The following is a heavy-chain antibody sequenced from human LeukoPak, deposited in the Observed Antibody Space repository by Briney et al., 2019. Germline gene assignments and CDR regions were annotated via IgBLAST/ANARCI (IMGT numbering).Heavy chain of an antibody. CDR1: GFTFSDSW. CDR2: INQDRSET. V-gene: IGHV3-7*01. J-gene: IGHJ1*01. Sequence: PGGSPRLSCAASGFTFSDSWMNWVRQAPGKGPEWVANINQDRSETHYVESVKGRFTISRDNAKNSLYLQMNSLRVEDTALYYCATGHYRDPAGWGQGALVTVSA. CDR3: ATGHYRDPAG. D-gene: IGHD5-24*01.